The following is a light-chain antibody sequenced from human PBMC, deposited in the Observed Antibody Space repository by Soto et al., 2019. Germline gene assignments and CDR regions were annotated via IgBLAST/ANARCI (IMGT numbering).Light chain of an antibody. CDR2: DAS. CDR1: QTVSSY. J-gene: IGKJ5*01. V-gene: IGKV3-11*01. CDR3: QQRYNWLIT. Sequence: EIVLTQSPATLSLSPGERATLSCRASQTVSSYLAWYQQRPGQAPRLLIYDASNRATGIPARFSGSGSGTDFTLTISSLEPEDFALYYCQQRYNWLITFDQGTRLEIK.